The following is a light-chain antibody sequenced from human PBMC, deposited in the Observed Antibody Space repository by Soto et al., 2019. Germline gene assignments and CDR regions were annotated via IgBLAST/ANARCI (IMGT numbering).Light chain of an antibody. CDR3: AEWDDSLNGYG. CDR1: SSNIGNNA. V-gene: IGLV1-36*01. J-gene: IGLJ1*01. CDR2: YDD. Sequence: QSALTQPPSVSGAPRQRVTISCSGSSSNIGNNAVNWYQQLPGKAPKLLIYYDDLLPSGVSDRFSGSKSGTSASLAIIGLQSEDEADYYCAEWDDSLNGYGFGTGTKVTVL.